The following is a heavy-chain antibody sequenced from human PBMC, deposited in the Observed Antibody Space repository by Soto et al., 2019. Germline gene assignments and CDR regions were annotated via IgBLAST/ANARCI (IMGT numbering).Heavy chain of an antibody. D-gene: IGHD1-1*01. CDR1: GFTFDDNA. CDR3: ARRTRRNNRNTGPVGIWFDP. CDR2: INWKSDI. V-gene: IGHV3-9*01. Sequence: SLRLSCAVSGFTFDDNAMHWVRQAPEKGLEWVSGINWKSDIGYADSVKGRFTISRDNAENSLYLQMNSLRAEDTAVYYCARRTRRNNRNTGPVGIWFDPWGQGTLVTVSS. J-gene: IGHJ5*02.